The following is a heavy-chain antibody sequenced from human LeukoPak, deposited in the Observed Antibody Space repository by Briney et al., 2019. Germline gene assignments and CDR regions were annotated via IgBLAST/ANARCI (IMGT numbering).Heavy chain of an antibody. CDR3: ARAPYCIGGSCRFDY. J-gene: IGHJ4*02. V-gene: IGHV3-74*01. Sequence: GGSLRLSCAASGFTFTRHWMHWVRQAPRKGLVWVSRIDSDGSRTDYADSVKGRFTISRDNAKNSLYLQMNSLRAEDTAVYYCARAPYCIGGSCRFDYWGQGTLVTVSS. CDR2: IDSDGSRT. D-gene: IGHD2-15*01. CDR1: GFTFTRHW.